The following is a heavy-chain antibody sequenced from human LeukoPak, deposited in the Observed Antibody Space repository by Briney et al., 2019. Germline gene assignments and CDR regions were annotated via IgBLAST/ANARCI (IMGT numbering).Heavy chain of an antibody. Sequence: PGGSLRLSCAASGFTFNTYAMSWVRQAPGKGLEWVSTISGSGGSTYYADSVKGRFTISRDNAKNSIYLQVNSLRAEDTAVYYCARDGEWELPSDAFDVWGQGTLVTVSS. D-gene: IGHD1-26*01. V-gene: IGHV3-23*01. CDR1: GFTFNTYA. J-gene: IGHJ3*01. CDR3: ARDGEWELPSDAFDV. CDR2: ISGSGGST.